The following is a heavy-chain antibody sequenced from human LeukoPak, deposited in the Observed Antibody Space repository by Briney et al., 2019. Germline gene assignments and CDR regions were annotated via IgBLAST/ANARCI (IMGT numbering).Heavy chain of an antibody. CDR3: ARSRGVSNGYGMDV. D-gene: IGHD3-22*01. CDR2: IWYDGGNK. Sequence: GGSLRLSCTASGLVFSRFGMHWVRQAPGKGLEWVAVIWYDGGNKVYADSVRGRFTISRDNSKNMLYLQMNSLRAEDTAGYYCARSRGVSNGYGMDVWGQGTTVTVSS. J-gene: IGHJ6*02. CDR1: GLVFSRFG. V-gene: IGHV3-33*01.